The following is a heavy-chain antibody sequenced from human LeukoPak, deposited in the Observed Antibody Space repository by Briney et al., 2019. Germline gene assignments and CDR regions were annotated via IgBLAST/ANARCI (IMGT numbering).Heavy chain of an antibody. D-gene: IGHD3-10*01. CDR1: GFTFSSYA. J-gene: IGHJ6*03. V-gene: IGHV3-23*01. CDR3: VKFRGIQHYNYHMDV. Sequence: GGSLRLSCAASGFTFSSYAMSWVRQAPGKGPEWVSGLTGSGGNTYYADSVKGRFTISRDNSKNTLSLQMNSLRAEDAAVYYCVKFRGIQHYNYHMDVWGKGTTVTLSS. CDR2: LTGSGGNT.